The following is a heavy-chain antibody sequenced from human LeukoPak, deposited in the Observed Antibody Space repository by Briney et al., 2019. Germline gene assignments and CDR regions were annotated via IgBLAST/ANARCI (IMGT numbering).Heavy chain of an antibody. J-gene: IGHJ4*02. Sequence: PGGSLRLSCAASGFTFSSYGMHWVRQAPGKGLEWVAVIWYDGSNKYYADSVKGRFTISRDNSKNTLYLQMNSLRAEDTAVYYCAKDLQYSYGYESSALDYWGQGTLVTVSS. V-gene: IGHV3-30*02. CDR3: AKDLQYSYGYESSALDY. CDR2: IWYDGSNK. D-gene: IGHD5-18*01. CDR1: GFTFSSYG.